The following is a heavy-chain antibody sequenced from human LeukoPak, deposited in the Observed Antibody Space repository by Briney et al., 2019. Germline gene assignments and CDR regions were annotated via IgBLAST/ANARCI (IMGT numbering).Heavy chain of an antibody. J-gene: IGHJ6*02. V-gene: IGHV3-23*01. CDR1: GFTFTSYA. D-gene: IGHD4-17*01. CDR2: LTGDGNT. CDR3: ARAGGDYGPYYGMDA. Sequence: GGSLRLSCAASGFTFTSYAMSWVRQAPGKGLEWVSVLTGDGNTYYADSVKGRFTNSRDDSKNTLFLQMNSLRAEDTAVYYCARAGGDYGPYYGMDAWGQGTTVTVSS.